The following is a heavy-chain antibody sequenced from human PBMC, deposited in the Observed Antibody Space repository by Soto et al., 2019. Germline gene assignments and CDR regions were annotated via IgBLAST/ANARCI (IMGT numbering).Heavy chain of an antibody. CDR2: ISGSNNYI. J-gene: IGHJ4*02. D-gene: IGHD1-26*01. CDR1: GFTFSTYS. CDR3: ARQHSGSYYFDY. Sequence: GGSLRLSCAASGFTFSTYSMNWVRQAPGKGLEWVSSISGSNNYIYYADSVKGRFTISRDNAENSLYLQMNSLRVEDTAVYYCARQHSGSYYFDYWGQGTPVTVSS. V-gene: IGHV3-21*01.